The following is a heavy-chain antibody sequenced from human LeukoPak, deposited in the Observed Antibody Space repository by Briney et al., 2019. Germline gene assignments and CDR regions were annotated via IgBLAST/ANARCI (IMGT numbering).Heavy chain of an antibody. CDR3: ARDYYDGSGYYYRYAFDI. J-gene: IGHJ3*02. D-gene: IGHD3-22*01. V-gene: IGHV4-59*01. CDR2: IYYSGST. CDR1: GGSISSYY. Sequence: PSETLSLTCTVSGGSISSYYWSWIRQPPGKGLEWIGYIYYSGSTNYNPSLKSRVTISVDTSKNQFSLKLSSVTAADTAVYYCARDYYDGSGYYYRYAFDIWGQGTMVTVSS.